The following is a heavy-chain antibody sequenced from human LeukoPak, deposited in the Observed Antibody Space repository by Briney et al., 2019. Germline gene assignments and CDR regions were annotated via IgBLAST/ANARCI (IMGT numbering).Heavy chain of an antibody. V-gene: IGHV1-8*01. CDR2: MNPNSGNT. CDR1: GYTFTSYD. J-gene: IGHJ6*03. Sequence: ASVKVSCKASGYTFTSYDINWVRQATAQGLEWMGWMNPNSGNTGYAQKFQGRVTMTRNTSISTAYMELSSLRSEDTAVYYCARAAAGRLYYYYYMDVWGKGTTVTVSS. CDR3: ARAAAGRLYYYYYMDV. D-gene: IGHD6-13*01.